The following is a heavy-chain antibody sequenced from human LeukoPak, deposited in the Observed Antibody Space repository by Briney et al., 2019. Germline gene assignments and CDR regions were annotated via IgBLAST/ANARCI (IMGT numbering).Heavy chain of an antibody. V-gene: IGHV3-30-3*01. Sequence: GGSLSLSCAASGFTFSSYAMHWVRQAPGKGLEWVAVISYDGSNKYYADSVKGRFTISRDNSKNTLYLQMNSLRAEDTAVYYCAKAIVVVPAAIGGRGEIDPWGQGTLVTVSS. CDR1: GFTFSSYA. CDR3: AKAIVVVPAAIGGRGEIDP. CDR2: ISYDGSNK. J-gene: IGHJ5*02. D-gene: IGHD2-2*01.